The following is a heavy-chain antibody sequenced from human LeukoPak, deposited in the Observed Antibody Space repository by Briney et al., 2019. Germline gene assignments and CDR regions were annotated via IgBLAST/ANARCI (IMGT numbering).Heavy chain of an antibody. V-gene: IGHV3-7*01. J-gene: IGHJ4*02. D-gene: IGHD5/OR15-5a*01. CDR1: AFTFARHW. CDR3: ARLSGESTIYDY. Sequence: GGSLRLSCVASAFTFARHWMSWVRPAPGQPLEWVATIRQDGGAKYYLDSVKGRFIISRDNARNSLSLQMDSLRVGDTAIYYCARLSGESTIYDYWGQGTLVTVSS. CDR2: IRQDGGAK.